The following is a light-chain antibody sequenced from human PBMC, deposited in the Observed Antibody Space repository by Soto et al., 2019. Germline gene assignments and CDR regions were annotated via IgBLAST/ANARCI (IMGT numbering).Light chain of an antibody. V-gene: IGLV2-8*01. CDR1: SSDVVGYNY. CDR3: SSYAGSNNLGV. Sequence: QSVLTQPPSASGSPGQSVTISCTGTSSDVVGYNYVSCYQQHPGKAPKLMIYEVGKRHSGVPDRVSGSMSGNTASLTVSGLQSEDEADYYCSSYAGSNNLGVFGGGTK. J-gene: IGLJ2*01. CDR2: EVG.